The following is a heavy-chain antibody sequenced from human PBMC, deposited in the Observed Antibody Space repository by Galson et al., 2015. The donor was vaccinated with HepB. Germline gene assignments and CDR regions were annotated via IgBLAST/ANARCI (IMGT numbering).Heavy chain of an antibody. CDR3: ARVVVTQPHDAFDI. V-gene: IGHV3-66*01. Sequence: SLRLSCAASGFTVSSNYMSWVRQAPGKGLEWVSVIYSGGSTYYADSVKGRFTISRDNSKNTLYLQMNSLRAEDTAVYYCARVVVTQPHDAFDIWGQGTMVTVSS. CDR1: GFTVSSNY. CDR2: IYSGGST. J-gene: IGHJ3*02. D-gene: IGHD2-21*01.